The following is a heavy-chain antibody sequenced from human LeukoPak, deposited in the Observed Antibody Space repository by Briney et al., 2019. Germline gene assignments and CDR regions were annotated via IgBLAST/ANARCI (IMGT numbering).Heavy chain of an antibody. J-gene: IGHJ4*02. CDR3: ARLVDDSSGTYWFYFDC. Sequence: ASVKVPCKASGYTFTGCYMHWVRQAPGQGLEWMGWINPNSGGTNYAQKFQGRVTMTRDTSISTAYMELSRLRSDDTAVYYCARLVDDSSGTYWFYFDCWGQGTLVTVSS. CDR2: INPNSGGT. D-gene: IGHD3-22*01. CDR1: GYTFTGCY. V-gene: IGHV1-2*02.